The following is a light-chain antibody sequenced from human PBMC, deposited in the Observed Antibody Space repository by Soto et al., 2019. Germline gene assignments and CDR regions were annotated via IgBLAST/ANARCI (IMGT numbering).Light chain of an antibody. CDR2: AAS. CDR3: QQIDSYPRT. Sequence: IQLTQSPSALSASVGDRVSITCRAGQGIRSSLAWYQQKPGKAPNLLISAASTLQTGGPSRFSGSGSGTDFALTISSLQPEDFATYYCQQIDSYPRTFGQGTKVEIK. J-gene: IGKJ1*01. CDR1: QGIRSS. V-gene: IGKV1-9*01.